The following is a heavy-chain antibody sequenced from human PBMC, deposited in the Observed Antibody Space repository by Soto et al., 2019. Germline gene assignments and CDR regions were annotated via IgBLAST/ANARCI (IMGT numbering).Heavy chain of an antibody. J-gene: IGHJ4*02. Sequence: SETLSLTCTVSGGSISSYYWSRIRQPPGKGLEWIGYVYYSGSTNYNPSLKSRVTISVDTSKNQFSLKLSSVTAADTAVYYCAREGSSSFDYWGQGTLVTVSS. CDR1: GGSISSYY. V-gene: IGHV4-59*01. CDR3: AREGSSSFDY. D-gene: IGHD6-13*01. CDR2: VYYSGST.